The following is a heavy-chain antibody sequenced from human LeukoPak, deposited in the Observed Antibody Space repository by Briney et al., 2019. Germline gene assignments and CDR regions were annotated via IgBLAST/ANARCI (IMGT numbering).Heavy chain of an antibody. D-gene: IGHD6-19*01. CDR1: GFTFDDYG. CDR2: INWNGGST. CDR3: ARLSSTYSSGWYVY. Sequence: GGSLRPSCAASGFTFDDYGMSWVRQAPGKGLEWVSGINWNGGSTGYADSVKGRFTISRDNAKNSLYLQMNSLRAEDTALYYCARLSSTYSSGWYVYWGQGTLVTVSS. J-gene: IGHJ4*02. V-gene: IGHV3-20*04.